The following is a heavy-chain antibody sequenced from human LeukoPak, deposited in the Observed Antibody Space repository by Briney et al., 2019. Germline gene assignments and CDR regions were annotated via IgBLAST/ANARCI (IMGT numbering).Heavy chain of an antibody. CDR3: ASRLYCSSTSCYYNWFDP. CDR1: GGSFSGYY. Sequence: PSETLSLTCAVYGGSFSGYYWSWIRQPPGKGLEWIGEINHSGSTNYNPSLKSRVTISVDTSKNQFSLKLSSVTAADTAVYYCASRLYCSSTSCYYNWFDPWGQGTLVTVSS. J-gene: IGHJ5*02. CDR2: INHSGST. D-gene: IGHD2-2*01. V-gene: IGHV4-34*01.